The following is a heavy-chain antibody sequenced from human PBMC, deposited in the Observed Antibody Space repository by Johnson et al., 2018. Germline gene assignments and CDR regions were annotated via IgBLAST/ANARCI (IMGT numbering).Heavy chain of an antibody. V-gene: IGHV1-69*18. CDR1: GGSFPNYA. CDR3: ARDAADIVEAARWYFDL. J-gene: IGHJ2*01. Sequence: VQLGESGAEVKKPGSTVNVSCKASGGSFPNYAFNWVRQAPGQGFEYMGMIIPLFVTPLYAQRFQGRVTITADAPTNTVYMDLSSLRSEDTAIYYCARDAADIVEAARWYFDLWGRGTLVTVSS. D-gene: IGHD2-21*01. CDR2: IIPLFVTP.